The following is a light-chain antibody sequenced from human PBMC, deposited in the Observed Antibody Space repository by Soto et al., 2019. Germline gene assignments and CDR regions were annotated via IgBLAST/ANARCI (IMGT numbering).Light chain of an antibody. Sequence: QSVLTQPPSASGTPGQRVTISCSGSSSNIGSNTVNWYQHLPGTAPKLLIYSNNQRPSGVPDRFSGSESGTSASLAISGLQSEDEADYYCAAWDDSLNGPGVVFGGGTQLTVL. CDR2: SNN. V-gene: IGLV1-44*01. CDR3: AAWDDSLNGPGVV. CDR1: SSNIGSNT. J-gene: IGLJ2*01.